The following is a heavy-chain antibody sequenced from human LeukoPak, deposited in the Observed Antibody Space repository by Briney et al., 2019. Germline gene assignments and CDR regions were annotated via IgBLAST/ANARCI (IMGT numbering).Heavy chain of an antibody. Sequence: PGGSLRLSCADSGFTFSSCAMSWVRQASGKGLEWVSAISGSGGSTYYADSVKGRFTISRDNSKNTLYLQMNSLRAEDTAVYYCARDALYGDPGYWGQGTLVTVSS. D-gene: IGHD4-17*01. J-gene: IGHJ4*02. CDR1: GFTFSSCA. V-gene: IGHV3-23*01. CDR3: ARDALYGDPGY. CDR2: ISGSGGST.